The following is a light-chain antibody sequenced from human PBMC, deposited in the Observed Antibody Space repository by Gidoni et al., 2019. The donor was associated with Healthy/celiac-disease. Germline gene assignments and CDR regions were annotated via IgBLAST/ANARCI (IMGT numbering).Light chain of an antibody. J-gene: IGKJ4*01. CDR3: QQSYSTPFT. V-gene: IGKV1-39*01. CDR1: QSISSY. Sequence: DSQMTQSPSSLSASVGDRVTITSRASQSISSYLDWHQQKPAKAPLLLIYAASSVQSGVASRFSGSGSGTDFTLTISSLQHEDSATYYWQQSYSTPFTFGGXTKVEIK. CDR2: AAS.